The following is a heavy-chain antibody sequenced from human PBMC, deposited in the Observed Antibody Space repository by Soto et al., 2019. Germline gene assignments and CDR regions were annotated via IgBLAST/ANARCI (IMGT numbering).Heavy chain of an antibody. D-gene: IGHD4-17*01. J-gene: IGHJ4*02. CDR2: IKQDGSEK. V-gene: IGHV3-7*03. CDR3: ARGGSEDYGDYEAGY. CDR1: GFTFSSYW. Sequence: EVQLVESGGGLVQPGGSLRLSCAASGFTFSSYWMSWVRQAPWKGLEWVANIKQDGSEKYYVDSVKGRFTISRDNAKNSLYLQMNSLRAEDTAVYYCARGGSEDYGDYEAGYWGQGTLVTVSS.